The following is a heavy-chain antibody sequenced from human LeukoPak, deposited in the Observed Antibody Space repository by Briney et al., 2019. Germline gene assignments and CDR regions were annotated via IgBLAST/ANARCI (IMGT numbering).Heavy chain of an antibody. Sequence: PGGSLRLSCAASGFTFSSYSMNWVRQAPGKGLEWVSSITGSGGSTYYADSVKGRFTISRDDSKNTLYLQMNSLRAEDTAAYYCAKRTKSGWSTDAFDIWGQGTKVTVSS. CDR3: AKRTKSGWSTDAFDI. CDR2: ITGSGGST. CDR1: GFTFSSYS. J-gene: IGHJ3*02. D-gene: IGHD6-19*01. V-gene: IGHV3-23*01.